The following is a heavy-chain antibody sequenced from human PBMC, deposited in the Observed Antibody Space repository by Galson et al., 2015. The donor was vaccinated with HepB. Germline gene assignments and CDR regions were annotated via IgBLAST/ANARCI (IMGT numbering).Heavy chain of an antibody. CDR1: GFTFSSYA. V-gene: IGHV3-23*01. D-gene: IGHD2-21*02. CDR3: ALSGSCGGDCYSDY. Sequence: SLRLSCAASGFTFSSYALSWVRQAPGKGLEWVSAISLSGDNTNYTDSVKGRFTISRDNSKNSLYLQMNSLRTEDTALYYCALSGSCGGDCYSDYWGQGTLVTVSS. J-gene: IGHJ4*02. CDR2: ISLSGDNT.